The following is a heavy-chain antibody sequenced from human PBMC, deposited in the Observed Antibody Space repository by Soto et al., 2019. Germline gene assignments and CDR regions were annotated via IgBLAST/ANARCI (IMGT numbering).Heavy chain of an antibody. V-gene: IGHV3-30-3*01. D-gene: IGHD6-6*01. CDR1: GFTFSSYA. Sequence: QVQLVESGGGVVQPGRSLRLSCAASGFTFSSYAMHWFRQAPGKGLEWVAVISYDGSNKYYADSVKGRFTISRDNSKNTLYLQRNSLRAEDTAVYYCARGSSSYLWMYGFDYWGQGTLVTVSS. CDR2: ISYDGSNK. CDR3: ARGSSSYLWMYGFDY. J-gene: IGHJ4*02.